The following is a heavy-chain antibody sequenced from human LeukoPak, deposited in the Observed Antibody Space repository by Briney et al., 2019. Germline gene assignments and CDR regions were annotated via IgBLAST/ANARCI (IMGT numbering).Heavy chain of an antibody. CDR3: ARRAMVRGHGNYYYYYGMDV. V-gene: IGHV4-59*01. D-gene: IGHD3-10*01. CDR2: IYYSGST. CDR1: GGSISSYY. Sequence: SETLSLTCTVSGGSISSYYWSWIRQPPGKGLEWIGYIYYSGSTNYNPSLKSRVTISVDTSKNQFSLKLSSVTAADTAVYYCARRAMVRGHGNYYYYYGMDVWGQGTTVTVSS. J-gene: IGHJ6*02.